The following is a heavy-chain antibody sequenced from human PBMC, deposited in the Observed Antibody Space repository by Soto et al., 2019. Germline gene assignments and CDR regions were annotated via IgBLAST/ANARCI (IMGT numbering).Heavy chain of an antibody. CDR2: ISAYNGNT. J-gene: IGHJ4*02. V-gene: IGHV1-18*01. Sequence: VQRGKLGVQGKKPGASGRVSGKPPGYTFTSYVIGGVRQAPGKGLGGMGWISAYNGNTNNAQKLQGRVTMTTDTSTSTAYMELRSLRSDDTAVYYCARDAPPADYWGQGTLVTVSS. CDR3: ARDAPPADY. CDR1: GYTFTSYV.